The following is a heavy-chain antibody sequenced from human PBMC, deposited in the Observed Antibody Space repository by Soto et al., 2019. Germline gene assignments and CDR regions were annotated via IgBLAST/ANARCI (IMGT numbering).Heavy chain of an antibody. J-gene: IGHJ4*02. D-gene: IGHD3-3*01. CDR2: TYYRSKWYN. CDR1: GDSVSSNSAA. CDR3: ANMDDS. V-gene: IGHV6-1*01. Sequence: SQTLSLTCAISGDSVSSNSAAWNWVRQSSSRGLEWLGRTYYRSKWYNDYAVSVRGRITISPDTSKNQFSLQMSSVTPEDTAVYYCANMDDSWGQGTLVTVSS.